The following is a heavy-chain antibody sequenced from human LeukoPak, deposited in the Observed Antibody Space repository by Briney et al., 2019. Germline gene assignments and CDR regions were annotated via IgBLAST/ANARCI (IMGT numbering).Heavy chain of an antibody. CDR2: MNPNSGNT. J-gene: IGHJ6*03. V-gene: IGHV1-8*03. Sequence: ASVKVSCKASGYTFTSYDINWVRQATGQGLEWMGWMNPNSGNTGYAQKFQGRVTITRNTSISTAYMELSSLRSEDTAVYYCARGISSSWQYRAYYYYYYMDVWGKGTTVTVSS. D-gene: IGHD6-13*01. CDR3: ARGISSSWQYRAYYYYYYMDV. CDR1: GYTFTSYD.